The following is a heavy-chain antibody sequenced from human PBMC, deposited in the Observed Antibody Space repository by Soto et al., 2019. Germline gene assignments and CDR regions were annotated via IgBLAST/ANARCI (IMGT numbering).Heavy chain of an antibody. CDR2: IYYSGST. CDR3: ARAPDIVVVPAAHMDV. D-gene: IGHD2-2*01. CDR1: GGSISSGGYY. Sequence: ASETLSLTCTVSGGSISSGGYYWSWIRQHPGKGLEWIGYIYYSGSTYYNPSLKSRVTISVDTSKSQFSLKLSSVTAADTAVYYCARAPDIVVVPAAHMDVWGQGTTVTVSS. V-gene: IGHV4-31*03. J-gene: IGHJ6*02.